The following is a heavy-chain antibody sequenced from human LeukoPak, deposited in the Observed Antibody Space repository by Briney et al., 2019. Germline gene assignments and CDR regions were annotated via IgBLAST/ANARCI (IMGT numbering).Heavy chain of an antibody. CDR3: ARSPHILTGENFDY. J-gene: IGHJ4*02. CDR2: INHSGST. CDR1: GGSISSSSYN. V-gene: IGHV4-39*07. D-gene: IGHD3-9*01. Sequence: SETLSLSCTVSGGSISSSSYNWGWIRQRPGKGLEWSGEINHSGSTNYNPSLKSRVTISVDTSKNQFSLKLSSVTAADTAVYYCARSPHILTGENFDYWGQGTLLTVSS.